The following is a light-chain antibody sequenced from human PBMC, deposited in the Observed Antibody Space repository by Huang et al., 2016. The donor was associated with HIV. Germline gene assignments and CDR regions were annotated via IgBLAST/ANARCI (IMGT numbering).Light chain of an antibody. J-gene: IGKJ4*01. CDR2: WAY. CDR1: QSLFFSSHKRRY. Sequence: DIVMTPSPDSLAVSLGERATINRRSSQSLFFSSHKRRYLAWYQKKPGQPPKLVISWAYARESGVPDRFSGSGSETHFTLTINSLQAEDVAVYYCQQYYHNPLTFGGGTKVEI. CDR3: QQYYHNPLT. V-gene: IGKV4-1*01.